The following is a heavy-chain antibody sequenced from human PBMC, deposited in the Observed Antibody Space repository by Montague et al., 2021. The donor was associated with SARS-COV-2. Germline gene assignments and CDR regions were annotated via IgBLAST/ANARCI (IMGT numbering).Heavy chain of an antibody. CDR2: IYNNGNT. CDR1: GDSITNTRYF. V-gene: IGHV4-39*01. CDR3: AVELNYFFDY. J-gene: IGHJ4*02. Sequence: SETLSLTCNVSGDSITNTRYFWGWIRQPPGKALEWIGSIYNNGNTYYNPSLERRALLSIDTSKNQSSLRLSSVIASDTAVYYCAVELNYFFDYWGQGFLVSVSS. D-gene: IGHD1-7*01.